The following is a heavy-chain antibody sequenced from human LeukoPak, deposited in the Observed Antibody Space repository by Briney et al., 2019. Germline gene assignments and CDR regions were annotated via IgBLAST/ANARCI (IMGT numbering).Heavy chain of an antibody. CDR2: IKQDGSEE. V-gene: IGHV3-7*01. D-gene: IGHD3-16*01. CDR1: GFSFSGYW. Sequence: PGGSLRLSCAASGFSFSGYWMSWVRQAPGKGLEWVANIKQDGSEEYYVDSAKGRFTISRDNTKNSLFLQMNSLRAEDTAVYYCARSAFDYVWGSSFYYYYMDVWGKGTTVTVSS. CDR3: ARSAFDYVWGSSFYYYYMDV. J-gene: IGHJ6*03.